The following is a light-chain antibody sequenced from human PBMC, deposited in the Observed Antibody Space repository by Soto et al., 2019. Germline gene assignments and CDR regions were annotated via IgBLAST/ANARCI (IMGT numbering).Light chain of an antibody. V-gene: IGKV3-15*01. CDR2: GAS. J-gene: IGKJ1*01. Sequence: EILMTQSPATLPVSPGERATLSCRASQSVSSTLAWYQQKPGQAPRLLIYGASTRATDIPARFSGSGSGTEFTLTISSLQSEDFAVYYCQQYYSWPRTFGQGTKVDIK. CDR3: QQYYSWPRT. CDR1: QSVSST.